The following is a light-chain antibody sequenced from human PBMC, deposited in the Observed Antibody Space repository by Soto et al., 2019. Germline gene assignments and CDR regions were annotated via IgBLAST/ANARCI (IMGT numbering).Light chain of an antibody. CDR3: QQYGSSPRT. CDR2: GAS. Sequence: EIVLTQSPGTLSLFPGERATLSCRASHSVSSNYLAWYQQKVGQAPRLLIYGASTRSTGIPDRFSGSGSGTDFTLTISRLEPEDFGVYYCQQYGSSPRTFGQGTKVDTK. J-gene: IGKJ1*01. CDR1: HSVSSNY. V-gene: IGKV3-20*01.